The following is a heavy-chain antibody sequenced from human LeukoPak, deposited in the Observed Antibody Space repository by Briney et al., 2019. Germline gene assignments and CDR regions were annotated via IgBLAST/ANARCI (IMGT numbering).Heavy chain of an antibody. CDR1: GFTFTSSA. CDR2: IVVGSGNT. CDR3: AAGENLLWFGESDY. J-gene: IGHJ4*02. Sequence: SVKVSCKASGFTFTSSAMQWVRQARGQRLEWIGWIVVGSGNTNYAQKFQERVTITRDTSTSTAYMELSSLRSEDTAVYYCAAGENLLWFGESDYWGQGTLVTVSS. V-gene: IGHV1-58*02. D-gene: IGHD3-10*01.